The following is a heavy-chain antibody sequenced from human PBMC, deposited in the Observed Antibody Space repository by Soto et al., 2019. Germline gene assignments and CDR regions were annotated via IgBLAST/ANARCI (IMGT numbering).Heavy chain of an antibody. CDR3: AKEYYYGSGSYQGFDY. Sequence: GGSLRLSCAASGFTFSSYGMHWVRQAPGKGLEWVAVISYDGSNKYYADSVKGRFTISRDNSKNTLYLQMNSLRAEDTAVYYCAKEYYYGSGSYQGFDYWGQGTLVTVSS. D-gene: IGHD3-10*01. CDR1: GFTFSSYG. J-gene: IGHJ4*02. V-gene: IGHV3-30*18. CDR2: ISYDGSNK.